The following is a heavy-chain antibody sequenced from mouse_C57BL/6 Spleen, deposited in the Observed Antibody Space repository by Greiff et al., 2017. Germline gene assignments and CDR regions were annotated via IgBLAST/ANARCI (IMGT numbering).Heavy chain of an antibody. D-gene: IGHD1-1*01. J-gene: IGHJ1*03. CDR1: GFNIKDYY. CDR2: IDPEDGET. CDR3: AKYYGSSYGYFDV. V-gene: IGHV14-2*01. Sequence: EVQLQQSGAGLVKPGASVKFSCTASGFNIKDYYMHWVQQSTEQGLEWIGRIDPEDGETKYAPKFQGTATITADTSYNTDYLQHSSLTSEDTAVYYCAKYYGSSYGYFDVWGTGTTLTVSS.